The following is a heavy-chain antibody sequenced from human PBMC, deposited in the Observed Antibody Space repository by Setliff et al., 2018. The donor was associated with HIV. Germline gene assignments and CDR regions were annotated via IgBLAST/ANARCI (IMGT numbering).Heavy chain of an antibody. CDR1: EYSFTSYD. V-gene: IGHV1-69*13. D-gene: IGHD3-10*01. CDR3: ARGTDGDYYYYMDV. CDR2: IIPMFGSA. J-gene: IGHJ6*03. Sequence: ASVKVSCKPSEYSFTSYDINWVRQAPGQGLEWMGGIIPMFGSANYAQKFQGRVTITADGSTRTVYMVLSSLRSEDTAVYYCARGTDGDYYYYMDVWGKGTTVTVSS.